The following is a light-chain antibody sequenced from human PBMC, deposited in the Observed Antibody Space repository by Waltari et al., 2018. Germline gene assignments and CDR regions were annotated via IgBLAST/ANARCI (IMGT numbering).Light chain of an antibody. CDR2: AAS. V-gene: IGKV3-20*01. CDR1: QTVSSNY. J-gene: IGKJ1*01. CDR3: QQYGNSPWT. Sequence: IVLTQSPGTLSLSPVERATLPCRASQTVSSNYLAWYQQKLGQAPRLHIHAASSRATGIPDRISGSGSGTDFTITISRLEPEDFAVYYCQQYGNSPWTFGQGTNVEVK.